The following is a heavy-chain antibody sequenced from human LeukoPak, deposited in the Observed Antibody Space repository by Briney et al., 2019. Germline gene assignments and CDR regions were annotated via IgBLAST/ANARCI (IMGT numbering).Heavy chain of an antibody. CDR3: ARGVSSSSPFDY. J-gene: IGHJ4*02. V-gene: IGHV1-18*01. CDR1: GGTFSSYA. CDR2: ISAYNGNT. Sequence: ASVKVSCKASGGTFSSYAISWVRQAPGQGLEWMGRISAYNGNTNYAQKLQGRVTMTTDTSTSTAYMELRSLRSDDTAVYYCARGVSSSSPFDYWGQGTLVTVSS. D-gene: IGHD6-6*01.